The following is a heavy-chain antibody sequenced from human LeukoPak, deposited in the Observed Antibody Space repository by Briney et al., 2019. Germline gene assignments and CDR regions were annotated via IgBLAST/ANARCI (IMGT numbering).Heavy chain of an antibody. J-gene: IGHJ4*02. D-gene: IGHD3-3*01. V-gene: IGHV3-23*01. CDR3: AKTPLTLFGVVTPRGRFDY. CDR1: GFTFSSYA. CDR2: ISGSGGST. Sequence: GGSLRLSCAASGFTFSSYAMSWVRQAPGKGLEWVSGISGSGGSTYYADSVKGRFTISRDNPKNTLYLQMNSLRAEDTAVYHCAKTPLTLFGVVTPRGRFDYWGQGTLVTVSS.